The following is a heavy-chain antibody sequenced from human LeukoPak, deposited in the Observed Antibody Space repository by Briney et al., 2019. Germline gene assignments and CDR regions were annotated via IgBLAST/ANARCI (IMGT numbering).Heavy chain of an antibody. CDR1: GGSFISYY. CDR2: IYSSGRT. Sequence: SETLSLTCSVSGGSFISYYWGWIRQPAGKGLEWIGRIYSSGRTNYNPSLKSRVTMSIDTPKEQFSLKLSSVTAADTAVYYCARGLVATIRFDPWGQGTLVTVSS. J-gene: IGHJ5*02. D-gene: IGHD5-12*01. V-gene: IGHV4-4*07. CDR3: ARGLVATIRFDP.